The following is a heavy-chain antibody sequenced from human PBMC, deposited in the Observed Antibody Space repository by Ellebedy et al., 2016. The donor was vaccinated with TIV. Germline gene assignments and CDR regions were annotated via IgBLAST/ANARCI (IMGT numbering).Heavy chain of an antibody. Sequence: GGSLRLXCAASGFTFSSYSMNWVRQAPGKGLEWVSYISSSSSTIYYADSVKGRFTISRDNAKNSLYLQMNSLRDEDTAVYYCARVLAYYDFWSGLTPFDYWGQGTLVTVSS. V-gene: IGHV3-48*02. CDR2: ISSSSSTI. CDR3: ARVLAYYDFWSGLTPFDY. J-gene: IGHJ4*02. D-gene: IGHD3-3*01. CDR1: GFTFSSYS.